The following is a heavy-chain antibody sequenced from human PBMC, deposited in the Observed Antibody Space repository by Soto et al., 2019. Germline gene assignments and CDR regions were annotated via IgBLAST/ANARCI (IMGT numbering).Heavy chain of an antibody. J-gene: IGHJ4*02. V-gene: IGHV3-30-3*01. D-gene: IGHD3-9*01. CDR2: ISYDGSNK. CDR1: GHTRSGGT. CDR3: ARDGLRYFDWLLGGPFAY. Sequence: LSSEPCGHTRSGGTVRWVRWAPDKGLKWVAVISYDGSNKYYADSVKGRFTISRDNSKNTLYLQMNSLRAEDTAVYYCARDGLRYFDWLLGGPFAYLVQGTLVTVSS.